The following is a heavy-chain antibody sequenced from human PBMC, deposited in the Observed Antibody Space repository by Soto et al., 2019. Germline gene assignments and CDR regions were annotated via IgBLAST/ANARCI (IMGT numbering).Heavy chain of an antibody. Sequence: GWSLRLSCASSVFIFNNYGMHWVRQAPGKGLEWVAVISYDGIDKSYADSVKGRFTISRDNSKSTASLQMDRLRGEDTAVYFCAKDLGYCTTTTCRRGDYFYGLDVWGQGTTVTVSS. CDR1: VFIFNNYG. CDR2: ISYDGIDK. J-gene: IGHJ6*02. V-gene: IGHV3-30*18. CDR3: AKDLGYCTTTTCRRGDYFYGLDV. D-gene: IGHD2-2*01.